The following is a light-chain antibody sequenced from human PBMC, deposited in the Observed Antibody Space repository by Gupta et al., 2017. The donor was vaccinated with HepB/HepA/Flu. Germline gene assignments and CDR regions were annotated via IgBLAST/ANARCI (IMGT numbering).Light chain of an antibody. CDR1: QRISNY. CDR2: AAS. J-gene: IGKJ2*03. Sequence: DIQMTQSPSSLSASVGDRVTITCRASQRISNYLNWYQHRPGKGPELLTHAASRVESGVSSRFSGSGSGTEFTLTISSLQPEDFVIYFCQQTYSRPYSFGQGTKLEIK. CDR3: QQTYSRPYS. V-gene: IGKV1-39*01.